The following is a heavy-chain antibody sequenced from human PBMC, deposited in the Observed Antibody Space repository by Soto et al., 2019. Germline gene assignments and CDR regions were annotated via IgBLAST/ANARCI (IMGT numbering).Heavy chain of an antibody. CDR2: TYCRSNWRH. J-gene: IGHJ4*02. CDR3: ARGVAGSGFDL. D-gene: IGHD6-19*01. CDR1: GDSVSSNTAA. V-gene: IGHV6-1*01. Sequence: QALSLTCAISGDSVSSNTAACNLIRSSPSRGLEWLGRTYCRSNWRHDYAVSVKSRITVNPDTSKNHFSLQLNSVTPDDTAVYYCARGVAGSGFDLWGQGTLVTVSS.